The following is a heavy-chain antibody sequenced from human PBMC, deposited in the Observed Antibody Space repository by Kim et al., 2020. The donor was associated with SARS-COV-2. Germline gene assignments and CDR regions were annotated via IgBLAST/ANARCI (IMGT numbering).Heavy chain of an antibody. V-gene: IGHV3-21*01. Sequence: ADAVKGRFTISRDNAKNSLSLQMNSLRAEDTAVYYCARDGLVTTVTTVDYWGQGTLVTVSS. D-gene: IGHD4-17*01. J-gene: IGHJ4*02. CDR3: ARDGLVTTVTTVDY.